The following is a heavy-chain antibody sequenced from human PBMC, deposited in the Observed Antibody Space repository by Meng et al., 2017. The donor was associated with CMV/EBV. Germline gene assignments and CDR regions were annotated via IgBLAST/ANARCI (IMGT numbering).Heavy chain of an antibody. J-gene: IGHJ4*02. CDR3: ARGSGAGTTWSYFDY. V-gene: IGHV1-69*12. CDR1: GGTLSSYA. CDR2: IIPIFGTA. Sequence: VRLGQLGAGVRKPGSSVKVSCKASGGTLSSYAISWVRQAPGQGLEWMGGIIPIFGTANYAQKFQGRVTITADESTSTAYMELSSLRSEDTAVYYCARGSGAGTTWSYFDYWGQGTLVTVSS. D-gene: IGHD1-7*01.